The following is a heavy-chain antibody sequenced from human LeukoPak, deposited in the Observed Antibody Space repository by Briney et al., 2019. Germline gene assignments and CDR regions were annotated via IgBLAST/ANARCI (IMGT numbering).Heavy chain of an antibody. J-gene: IGHJ4*02. V-gene: IGHV3-7*01. CDR2: IKQEGSEK. CDR3: ARVDSSGSYPAHFDY. D-gene: IGHD1-26*01. CDR1: GFTSSSYW. Sequence: GGSLRLSCAASGFTSSSYWMSWVRQAPGKGLEWVANIKQEGSEKYYVDSVKGRFTISRDNAKNSLYLQINSLRAEDTAVYYCARVDSSGSYPAHFDYWGQGTLVTVSS.